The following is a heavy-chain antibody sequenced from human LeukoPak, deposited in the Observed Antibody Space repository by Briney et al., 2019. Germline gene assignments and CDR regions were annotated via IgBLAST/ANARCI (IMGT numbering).Heavy chain of an antibody. D-gene: IGHD2-2*01. J-gene: IGHJ4*02. V-gene: IGHV1-2*02. CDR3: ARARYCSSTSCYLDY. CDR2: INPNSGGT. Sequence: ASVKVSCKASGYTFTGYYMHWVRQAPGQGLEWMAWINPNSGGTNYAQKFQGRVTMTRYTSISTAYMELSWLRSDDTAVYYCARARYCSSTSCYLDYWGRGTLVTVSS. CDR1: GYTFTGYY.